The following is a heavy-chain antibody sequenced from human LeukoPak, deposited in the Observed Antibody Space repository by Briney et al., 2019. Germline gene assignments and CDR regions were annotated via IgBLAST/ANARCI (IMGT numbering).Heavy chain of an antibody. CDR2: IRYDGSNK. V-gene: IGHV3-30*02. CDR1: GFTFSSYG. CDR3: AKDGYDSGAYHTSHY. Sequence: GGSLRLSCAASGFTFSSYGMHWVRQAPGKGLEWVAFIRYDGSNKYYADSVRGRFTISRENSKNTVYLQMNSLRAEDTAVYYCAKDGYDSGAYHTSHYWGQGTLVTVSS. D-gene: IGHD3-22*01. J-gene: IGHJ4*02.